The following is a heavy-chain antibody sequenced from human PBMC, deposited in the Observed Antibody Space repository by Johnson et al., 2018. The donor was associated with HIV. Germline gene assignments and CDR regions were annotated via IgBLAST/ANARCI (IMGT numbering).Heavy chain of an antibody. D-gene: IGHD3-22*01. J-gene: IGHJ3*02. CDR2: MNWNGGNT. CDR3: AREHRYYYDSSGYYRCDAFDS. CDR1: GFTFDDYG. V-gene: IGHV3-20*04. Sequence: MQLVESGGGVVQPGRSLRLSCAASGFTFDDYGMSWVRQAPGKGLEWVSGMNWNGGNTEYKESVKGRFNISRDNAKNSLYLQMNSLRAEDTAVYYCAREHRYYYDSSGYYRCDAFDSWGQGTMVTVSS.